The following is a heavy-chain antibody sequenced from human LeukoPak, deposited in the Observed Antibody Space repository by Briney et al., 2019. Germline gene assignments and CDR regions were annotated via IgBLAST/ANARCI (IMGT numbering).Heavy chain of an antibody. Sequence: SETLSLTYTVSGGSISSYYWSWIRQPPGKGLEWIGYIYYSGSTNYNPSLKSRVTISVDTSKNQFSLKLSSVTAADTAVYYCARVEGYCSSTSCRGYFDYWGQGTLVTVSS. V-gene: IGHV4-59*01. D-gene: IGHD2-2*01. J-gene: IGHJ4*02. CDR2: IYYSGST. CDR3: ARVEGYCSSTSCRGYFDY. CDR1: GGSISSYY.